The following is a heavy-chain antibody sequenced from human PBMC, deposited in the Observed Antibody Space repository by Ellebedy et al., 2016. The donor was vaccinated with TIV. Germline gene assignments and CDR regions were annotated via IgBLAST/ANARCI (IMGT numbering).Heavy chain of an antibody. CDR1: GFTFTNYA. J-gene: IGHJ4*02. V-gene: IGHV3-30*04. CDR3: AVQGYDY. Sequence: GESLKISCAASGFTFTNYAMHWVRQAPGKGLEWVAIISYDGSNQYYAGSVRGRFTISRDNSKNTLFLQVTSLRIEDTAMYYCAVQGYDYWGQGTLVTVSS. D-gene: IGHD5-12*01. CDR2: ISYDGSNQ.